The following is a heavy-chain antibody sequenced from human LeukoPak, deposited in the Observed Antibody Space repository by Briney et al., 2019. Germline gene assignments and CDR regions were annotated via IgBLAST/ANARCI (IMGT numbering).Heavy chain of an antibody. J-gene: IGHJ4*02. Sequence: PSQTLSLTCTVSGVSISSGGYYWSWIRQHPGKGLEWIGYIYYSGSTYYNPSLKSRVTISVDTSKNQFSLKLSSVTAADTAVYYCATPRFPLRYFDWLPPGYWGQGTLVTVSS. CDR2: IYYSGST. V-gene: IGHV4-31*03. CDR3: ATPRFPLRYFDWLPPGY. D-gene: IGHD3-9*01. CDR1: GVSISSGGYY.